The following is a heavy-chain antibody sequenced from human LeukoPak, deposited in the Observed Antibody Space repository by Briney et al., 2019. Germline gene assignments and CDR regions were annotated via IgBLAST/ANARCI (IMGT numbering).Heavy chain of an antibody. CDR3: ARVGGGSYYYYYYMDV. CDR2: ISGSGGST. V-gene: IGHV3-23*01. CDR1: GFTFSSYW. D-gene: IGHD1-26*01. Sequence: GGSLRLSCAASGFTFSSYWMSWVRQAPGKGLEWVSAISGSGGSTYYADSVKGRFTISRDNSKNTLYLQMNSLRAEDTAVYYCARVGGGSYYYYYYMDVWGKGTTVTVSS. J-gene: IGHJ6*03.